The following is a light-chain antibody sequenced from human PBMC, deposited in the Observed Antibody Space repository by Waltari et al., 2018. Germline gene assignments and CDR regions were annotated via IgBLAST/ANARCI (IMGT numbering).Light chain of an antibody. CDR2: YDS. V-gene: IGLV3-21*04. CDR1: NIGSKS. J-gene: IGLJ2*01. CDR3: LVWHSTIDHQGV. Sequence: SYVVTQSPSVSVAPGETARITCGGANIGSKSVHWYQQRPGQAPVLVISYDSDRTSGTPERFAGSNSGNTATLTISWVEAGDEADYYCLVWHSTIDHQGVFGGGTKLTVL.